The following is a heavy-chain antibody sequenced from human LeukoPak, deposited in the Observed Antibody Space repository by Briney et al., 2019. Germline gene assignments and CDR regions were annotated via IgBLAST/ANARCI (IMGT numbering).Heavy chain of an antibody. D-gene: IGHD3-10*01. Sequence: SETLSLTCTVSGGSISSYYWSWIRQPPGKGLEWIGYIHYSGSTNYNPSLKSRVTISVDTSKNQFSLKLSSVTAADTAVYYCAREDGGSGSYGRFDYWGQGTLVTVSS. J-gene: IGHJ4*02. CDR3: AREDGGSGSYGRFDY. V-gene: IGHV4-59*01. CDR1: GGSISSYY. CDR2: IHYSGST.